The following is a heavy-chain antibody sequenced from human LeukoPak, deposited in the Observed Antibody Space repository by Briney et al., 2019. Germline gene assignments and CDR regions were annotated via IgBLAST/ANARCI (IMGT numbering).Heavy chain of an antibody. J-gene: IGHJ4*02. CDR3: AREGGDSSGPYFDY. Sequence: SETLSLTCTVSGGSISSGGYYWSWIRQHPGKGLEWIGYIYYSGSTYYNPSLKSRVTISVDTSKNQFSLKLSSVTAADTAVYYCAREGGDSSGPYFDYWGQGTLVTVSS. D-gene: IGHD3-22*01. CDR2: IYYSGST. V-gene: IGHV4-31*03. CDR1: GGSISSGGYY.